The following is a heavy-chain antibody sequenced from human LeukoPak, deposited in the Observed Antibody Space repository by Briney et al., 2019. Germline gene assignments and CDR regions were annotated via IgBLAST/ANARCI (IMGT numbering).Heavy chain of an antibody. CDR3: ARREYCSGGSCYTWFDP. CDR1: GYSINNYW. CDR2: IYPADSDI. Sequence: KCGESLKISCKGSGYSINNYWIGWVRQMPGKGLEWMGIIYPADSDIRYSPSFQGQVTISADKSISTAYLQWSSLKASDTAMYYCARREYCSGGSCYTWFDPWGQGTLVIVSS. D-gene: IGHD2-15*01. V-gene: IGHV5-51*01. J-gene: IGHJ5*02.